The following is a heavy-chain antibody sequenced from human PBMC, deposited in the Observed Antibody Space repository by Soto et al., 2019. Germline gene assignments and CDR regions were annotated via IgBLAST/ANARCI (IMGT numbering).Heavy chain of an antibody. CDR1: GFIFRNYG. CDR3: ARENYYDRYYFDY. CDR2: IYSGGST. Sequence: PGGSLRLSCGASGFIFRNYGMHWVRQAPGKGLEWVSVIYSGGSTYYADSVKGRFTISRDNSKNTLYLQMNSLRVEDTAVYYCARENYYDRYYFDYWGQGTLVTVSS. V-gene: IGHV3-53*01. D-gene: IGHD3-22*01. J-gene: IGHJ4*02.